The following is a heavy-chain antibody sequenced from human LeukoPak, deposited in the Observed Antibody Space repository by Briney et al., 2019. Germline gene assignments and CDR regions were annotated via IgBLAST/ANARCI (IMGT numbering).Heavy chain of an antibody. CDR1: GGSISSCY. Sequence: PSETLSLTCTVSGGSISSCYWSWIRQPPGKGLEWIGYIYYTENTNYNPSLKSRVTISVDTSRNQFSLNLTSVTAADTAVYSCAGGNFYDSRGHPYHFRYWGQGTLVTVPS. CDR2: IYYTENT. V-gene: IGHV4-59*01. J-gene: IGHJ4*02. D-gene: IGHD3-22*01. CDR3: AGGNFYDSRGHPYHFRY.